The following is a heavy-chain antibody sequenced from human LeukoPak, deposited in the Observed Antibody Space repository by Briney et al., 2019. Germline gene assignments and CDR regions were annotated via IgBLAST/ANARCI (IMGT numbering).Heavy chain of an antibody. CDR1: GYTFTSYG. D-gene: IGHD1-14*01. V-gene: IGHV1-18*01. CDR2: ISAYNGNI. Sequence: ASVKVSCKASGYTFTSYGISWVRQAPGQGLEWMGWISAYNGNINYAQKLQGRVTMTTDTSTSTAYMELRSLRSDDTAVYYCARDCSVRTQHWAPCAYKPHYYYGMDVWGQGTTVTVSS. CDR3: ARDCSVRTQHWAPCAYKPHYYYGMDV. J-gene: IGHJ6*02.